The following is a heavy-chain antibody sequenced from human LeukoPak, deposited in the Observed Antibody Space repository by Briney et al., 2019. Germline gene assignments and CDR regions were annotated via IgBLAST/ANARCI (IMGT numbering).Heavy chain of an antibody. CDR1: GGTFSSYA. CDR2: IIPIFGTA. Sequence: SVKVSCKASGGTFSSYAISWVRQAPGQGLEWMGGIIPIFGTANYAQKLQGRVTMTTDTSTSTAYMELRSLRSDDTAVYYCARVGYYDILTGRWYYYYGMDVWGQGTTVTVSS. V-gene: IGHV1-69*05. J-gene: IGHJ6*02. D-gene: IGHD3-9*01. CDR3: ARVGYYDILTGRWYYYYGMDV.